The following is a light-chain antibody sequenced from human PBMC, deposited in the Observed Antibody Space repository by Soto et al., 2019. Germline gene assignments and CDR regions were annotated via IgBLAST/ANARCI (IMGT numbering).Light chain of an antibody. CDR2: EGS. Sequence: QSALTQPASVSGSPGQSITISCTGTSSDVGSYNLVSWYQQHPGKAPKLMIYEGSKRPSGVSNRFSGSKSGNTASLTISGLQPEDESDYYYCSYAGSSTVFGGGTKLTVL. CDR3: CSYAGSSTV. CDR1: SSDVGSYNL. J-gene: IGLJ2*01. V-gene: IGLV2-23*01.